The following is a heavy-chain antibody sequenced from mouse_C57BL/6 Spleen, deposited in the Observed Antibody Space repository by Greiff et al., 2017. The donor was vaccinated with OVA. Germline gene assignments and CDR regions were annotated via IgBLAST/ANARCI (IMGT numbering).Heavy chain of an antibody. CDR1: GYTFTSYW. Sequence: QVQLQQPGAELVMPGASVKLSCKASGYTFTSYWMHWVKQRPGQGLEWIGEIDPSDSYTNYNQKFKGKSTLTVDKSSSTAYMQLSSLTSEDSAVYYCARSGGNPDYWGKGTTLTVSS. V-gene: IGHV1-69*01. D-gene: IGHD1-1*02. CDR2: IDPSDSYT. CDR3: ARSGGNPDY. J-gene: IGHJ2*01.